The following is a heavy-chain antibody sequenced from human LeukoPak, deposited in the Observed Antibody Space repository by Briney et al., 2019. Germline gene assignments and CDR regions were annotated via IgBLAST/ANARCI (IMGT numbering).Heavy chain of an antibody. V-gene: IGHV3-30*04. CDR1: GFTFSTYA. Sequence: GGSLRLSCAASGFTFSTYAMHWVRQAPGKGPEWVALISYDGSNIQYADSVKGRSTISRDNSENTLFLHMNSLRVEDTAVFYCARGDGPGSYLIDYWGQGTLVSVSS. J-gene: IGHJ4*02. CDR3: ARGDGPGSYLIDY. CDR2: ISYDGSNI. D-gene: IGHD3-10*01.